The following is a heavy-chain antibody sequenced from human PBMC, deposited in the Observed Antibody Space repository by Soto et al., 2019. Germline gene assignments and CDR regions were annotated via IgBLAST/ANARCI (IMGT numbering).Heavy chain of an antibody. D-gene: IGHD5-12*01. CDR3: AGRGDGYNYDNYYYYGMDV. V-gene: IGHV5-51*01. J-gene: IGHJ6*02. CDR2: IYPGDSDT. Sequence: PGESLKISCKGSGYSFTSYWIGWVRQMPGKGLEWMGIIYPGDSDTRYSPSFQGQVTISADKSISTAYLQWSSLKASDTAMYYCAGRGDGYNYDNYYYYGMDVWGQGTTVTVYS. CDR1: GYSFTSYW.